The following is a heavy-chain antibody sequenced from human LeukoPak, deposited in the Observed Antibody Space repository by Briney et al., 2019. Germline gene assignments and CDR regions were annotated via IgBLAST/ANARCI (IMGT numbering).Heavy chain of an antibody. CDR3: ARGTDIVVVPTGLWVSWFDY. J-gene: IGHJ4*02. D-gene: IGHD2-2*01. Sequence: ASVKVSCKASGYTFTGYYMHWVRQAPGQGLEWMGWINPNSGGTNYAQKFQGRVTMTRDTSISTAYMELSRLRSDDTAVYYCARGTDIVVVPTGLWVSWFDYWGQGTLVTVSS. V-gene: IGHV1-2*02. CDR2: INPNSGGT. CDR1: GYTFTGYY.